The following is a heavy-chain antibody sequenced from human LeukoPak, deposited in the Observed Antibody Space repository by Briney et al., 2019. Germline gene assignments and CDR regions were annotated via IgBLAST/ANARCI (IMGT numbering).Heavy chain of an antibody. CDR1: GFTFSNYW. J-gene: IGHJ3*02. V-gene: IGHV3-7*01. CDR2: IKEDGSEK. D-gene: IGHD3-22*01. Sequence: GGSLRLSCAASGFTFSNYWVNWVRQSPGRGLEWVANIKEDGSEKYYVDSVKGRFTISRDKAKNSLYLQMNSLRAEDSAVYYCARDGYYYDSSGSIWGQGTMVTVSS. CDR3: ARDGYYYDSSGSI.